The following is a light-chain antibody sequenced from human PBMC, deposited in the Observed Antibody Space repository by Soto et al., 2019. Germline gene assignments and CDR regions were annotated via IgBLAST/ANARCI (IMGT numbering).Light chain of an antibody. CDR2: GAS. J-gene: IGKJ2*01. CDR1: QSVSSSD. Sequence: EVGLTQSPVTLSLSPGERATLSCRASQSVSSSDLAWYQQKPGQAPRLLIYGASSRATGIPDRFSGSGSGTDFTLTISRLEPKDIAVYYCQQYDTSISADTFRQGTKLESK. V-gene: IGKV3-20*01. CDR3: QQYDTSISADT.